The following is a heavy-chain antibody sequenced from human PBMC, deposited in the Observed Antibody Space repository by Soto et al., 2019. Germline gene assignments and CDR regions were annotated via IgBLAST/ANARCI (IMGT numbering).Heavy chain of an antibody. CDR1: GGTFSSYA. CDR2: IIPIFGTA. CDR3: AVTFDYSNYNYYYGMDV. D-gene: IGHD4-4*01. V-gene: IGHV1-69*13. Sequence: SVKVSCKASGGTFSSYAISWVRQAPGQGLEWMGGIIPIFGTANYAQKFQGRVTITADESTSTAYMELSSLRSEDTAVYYCAVTFDYSNYNYYYGMDVWGQGTTVTVS. J-gene: IGHJ6*02.